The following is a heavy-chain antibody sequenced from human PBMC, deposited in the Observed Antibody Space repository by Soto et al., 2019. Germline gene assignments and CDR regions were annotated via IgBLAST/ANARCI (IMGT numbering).Heavy chain of an antibody. D-gene: IGHD4-17*01. CDR3: ARGRYGDYTEPFDY. J-gene: IGHJ4*02. Sequence: PSETLSLTCTVSGGSISSGGYYWSWIRQHPGKGLEWIGEINHSGSTYYNPSLKSRVTISVDTSKNQFSLKLSSVTAADTAVYYCARGRYGDYTEPFDYWGQGTLVTVSS. V-gene: IGHV4-39*07. CDR1: GGSISSGGYY. CDR2: INHSGST.